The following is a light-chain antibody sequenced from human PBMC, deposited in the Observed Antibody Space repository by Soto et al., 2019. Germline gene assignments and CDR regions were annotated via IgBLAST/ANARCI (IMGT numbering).Light chain of an antibody. V-gene: IGLV1-40*01. Sequence: QSVLTQPPSVSGAPGQRVTISCTGSSSNIGAGYGVHWYQQLPGTAPKLVIYGNNNRPSGVPDRFSGSKSGTSASLAITGLQAEDEADYYCQSYDSSLAVVFGGGTKLTVL. CDR1: SSNIGAGYG. CDR3: QSYDSSLAVV. CDR2: GNN. J-gene: IGLJ2*01.